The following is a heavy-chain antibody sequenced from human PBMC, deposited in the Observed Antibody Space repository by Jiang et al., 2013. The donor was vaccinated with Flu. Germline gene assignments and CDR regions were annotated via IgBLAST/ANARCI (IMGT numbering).Heavy chain of an antibody. D-gene: IGHD3-10*01. CDR1: GGTFSSYA. J-gene: IGHJ4*02. CDR2: IIPILGIA. V-gene: IGHV1-69*04. Sequence: SGAEVKKPGSSVKVSCKASGGTFSSYAISWVRQAPGQGLEWMGRIIPILGIANYAQKFQGRVTITADKSTSTAYMELSSLRSEDTAVYYCARDWNAVRGVITTPDYWGQGTLVTVSS. CDR3: ARDWNAVRGVITTPDY.